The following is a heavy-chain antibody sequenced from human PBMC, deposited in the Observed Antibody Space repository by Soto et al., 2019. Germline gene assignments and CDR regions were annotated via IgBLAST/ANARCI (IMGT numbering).Heavy chain of an antibody. J-gene: IGHJ4*02. CDR1: GFTFGDYA. V-gene: IGHV3-49*04. CDR2: IRSKAYGGTT. D-gene: IGHD3-3*01. CDR3: TRGPPQYYDFWSGLSGY. Sequence: LRLSCTASGFTFGDYAMSWVRQAPGKGLEWVGFIRSKAYGGTTEYAASVKGRFTISRDDSKSIAYLQMNSLKTEDTAVYYCTRGPPQYYDFWSGLSGYWGQGTLVTVSS.